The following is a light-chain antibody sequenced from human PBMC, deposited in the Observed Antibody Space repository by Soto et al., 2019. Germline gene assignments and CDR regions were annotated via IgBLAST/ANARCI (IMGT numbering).Light chain of an antibody. Sequence: DIQMTQSPSTPSSSVGDRVTITCRASQSISSWLAWYQQKPGKAPKLLIYDASNLDSGVPSRFSGSGSGTEFTLTISSLQPDDFATYYCQQYNSYSFGQGTKVDIK. CDR2: DAS. CDR1: QSISSW. CDR3: QQYNSYS. V-gene: IGKV1-5*01. J-gene: IGKJ1*01.